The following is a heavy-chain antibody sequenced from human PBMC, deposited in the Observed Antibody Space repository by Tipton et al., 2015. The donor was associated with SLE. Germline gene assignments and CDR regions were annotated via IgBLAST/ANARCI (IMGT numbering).Heavy chain of an antibody. CDR3: ARVGYSSGSYFFDY. CDR1: GFTFKDSR. J-gene: IGHJ4*02. V-gene: IGHV3-21*03. Sequence: SLRLSCAASGFTFKDSRMTWVRQAPGKGLEWVSSISSGSLSLYYGDSVKGRFTISRDNAKNSLYLQMNSLRAEDTAVYYCARVGYSSGSYFFDYWGQGTLVTVSS. CDR2: ISSGSLSL. D-gene: IGHD6-19*01.